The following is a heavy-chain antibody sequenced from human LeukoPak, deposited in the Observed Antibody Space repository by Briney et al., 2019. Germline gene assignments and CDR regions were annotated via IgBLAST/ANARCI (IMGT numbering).Heavy chain of an antibody. Sequence: GGSLRLSCAASGFTFSSYWMNWVRQAPGKGLEWVANIKQDGTEKLYVDSVKGRFTISRDNAKNSLYLQMNSLRAEDTAVYFCAGGRGWLVDYWGQGTRVTVSS. CDR1: GFTFSSYW. CDR2: IKQDGTEK. CDR3: AGGRGWLVDY. D-gene: IGHD3-22*01. V-gene: IGHV3-7*01. J-gene: IGHJ4*02.